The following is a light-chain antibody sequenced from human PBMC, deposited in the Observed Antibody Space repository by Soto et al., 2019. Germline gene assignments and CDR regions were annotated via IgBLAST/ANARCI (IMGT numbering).Light chain of an antibody. CDR3: QQYYSYPPFT. Sequence: AILMTQSPSSFSASTGDRVTITCRASQGISSYLAWYQQKPGKAPKLLIYAASTLQSGVPSRFSGSGSGTDFTLTISCLQSEDFATYYCQQYYSYPPFTFGPGTKVDIK. J-gene: IGKJ3*01. V-gene: IGKV1-8*01. CDR1: QGISSY. CDR2: AAS.